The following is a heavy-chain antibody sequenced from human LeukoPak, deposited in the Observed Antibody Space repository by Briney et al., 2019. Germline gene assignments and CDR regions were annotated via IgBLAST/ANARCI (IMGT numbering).Heavy chain of an antibody. D-gene: IGHD6-19*01. V-gene: IGHV1-8*03. Sequence: ASVKVSCKASGYTFTRYEINGVRQATGQGLEGMGWMNPNSGNTGYAQNFQGRVTITSNTSISTAYMELSSLRSEDTAVYYCAKGRGSGWYINNWFFPWGEQTMVAVFS. CDR3: AKGRGSGWYINNWFFP. CDR2: MNPNSGNT. J-gene: IGHJ5*02. CDR1: GYTFTRYE.